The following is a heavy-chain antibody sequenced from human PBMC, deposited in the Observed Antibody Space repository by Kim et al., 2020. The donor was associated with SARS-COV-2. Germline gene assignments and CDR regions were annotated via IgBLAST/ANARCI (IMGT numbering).Heavy chain of an antibody. CDR2: IYYSGST. J-gene: IGHJ4*02. V-gene: IGHV4-39*01. CDR3: ARGVIVVVTAIPGAFDY. Sequence: SETLSLTCTVSGGSISSSSYYWGWIRQPPGKGLEWIGSIYYSGSTYYNPSLKSRVTISVDTSKNQFSLKLSSVTAADTAVYYCARGVIVVVTAIPGAFDYWGQGTLVTVSS. D-gene: IGHD2-21*02. CDR1: GGSISSSSYY.